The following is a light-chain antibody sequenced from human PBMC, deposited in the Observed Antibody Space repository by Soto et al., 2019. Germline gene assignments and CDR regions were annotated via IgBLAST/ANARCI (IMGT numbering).Light chain of an antibody. J-gene: IGLJ2*01. Sequence: QSALTQPASVSGSPGQSITISCTGTSSDVGSYNLVSWYQQHPGKAPKLMIYEGSKRPSGVSNRFSGSKSGNTASLTISGPLVEGGDVYYFCSLAGRSTVVFGGGT. CDR3: CSLAGRSTVV. CDR2: EGS. V-gene: IGLV2-23*01. CDR1: SSDVGSYNL.